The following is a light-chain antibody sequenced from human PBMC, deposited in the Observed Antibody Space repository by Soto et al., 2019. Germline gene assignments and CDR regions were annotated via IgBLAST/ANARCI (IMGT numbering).Light chain of an antibody. CDR3: QHYNSYSEA. J-gene: IGKJ1*01. CDR2: DAS. V-gene: IGKV1-5*01. Sequence: DIQMTQSPSTLSASVGDRVTITCRASQSISSWLAWYQQKLGRAPRLQIYDASSLESGVPSRFSGSGYGTEFTLTISSLQPDDFATYYCQHYNSYSEAFGQGTKVDIK. CDR1: QSISSW.